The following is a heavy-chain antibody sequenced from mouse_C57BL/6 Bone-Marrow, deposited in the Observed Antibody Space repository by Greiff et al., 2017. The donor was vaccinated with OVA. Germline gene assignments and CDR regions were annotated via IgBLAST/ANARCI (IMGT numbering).Heavy chain of an antibody. CDR2: IRNKPNGSTT. V-gene: IGHV7-3*01. D-gene: IGHD1-1*01. CDR3: ARYKGRVAVNYFDY. CDR1: GFTFTNYY. J-gene: IGHJ2*01. Sequence: EVKLVESGGGLVQPGDSLSLSCAASGFTFTNYYMSWVRQPPGKALEWLAFIRNKPNGSTTEYSVTVKGRFTTSRDNSQSILYLQMKALRAEDSSTYYCARYKGRVAVNYFDYWGQGTALTVSS.